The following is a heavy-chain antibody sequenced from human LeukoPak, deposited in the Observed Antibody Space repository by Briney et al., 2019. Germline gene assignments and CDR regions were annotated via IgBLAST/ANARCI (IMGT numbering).Heavy chain of an antibody. CDR3: ARVGDEYSSSFDY. D-gene: IGHD6-6*01. Sequence: GGSLRLSCAASGFTFSSYAMHWVRQAPGKGLEWVAVISYDGSNKYYADSVKGRFTISRDNSKNTLYLQMNSLRAEDTAVYYCARVGDEYSSSFDYWGQGTLVTVSS. J-gene: IGHJ4*02. CDR2: ISYDGSNK. V-gene: IGHV3-30-3*01. CDR1: GFTFSSYA.